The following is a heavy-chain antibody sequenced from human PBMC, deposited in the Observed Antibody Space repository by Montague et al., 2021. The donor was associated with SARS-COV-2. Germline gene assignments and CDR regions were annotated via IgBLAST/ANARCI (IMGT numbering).Heavy chain of an antibody. D-gene: IGHD2-21*02. Sequence: TLSLTCTVSGGSISSGGYYWSWIRQHPGKGLEWIGYIYYSGSTYYNPSLKSRITISVDTSENQFSLKLSSVTAADTAVYYCARVHIVVVTAMRYFDLWGRGTLVTVFS. J-gene: IGHJ2*01. V-gene: IGHV4-31*03. CDR2: IYYSGST. CDR1: GGSISSGGYY. CDR3: ARVHIVVVTAMRYFDL.